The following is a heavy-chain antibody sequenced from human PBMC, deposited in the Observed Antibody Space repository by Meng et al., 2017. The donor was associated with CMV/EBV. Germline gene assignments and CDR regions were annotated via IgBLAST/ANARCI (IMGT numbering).Heavy chain of an antibody. V-gene: IGHV3-7*01. J-gene: IGHJ4*02. CDR3: ARTELELYFDY. CDR1: GFTFSSYA. CDR2: IKQDGSEK. Sequence: GESLKISCAASGFTFSSYAMHWVRQAPGKGLEWVANIKQDGSEKYYVDSVKGRFTISRDNAKNSLYLQMNSLRAEDTAVYYCARTELELYFDYWGQGTLVTVSS. D-gene: IGHD1-7*01.